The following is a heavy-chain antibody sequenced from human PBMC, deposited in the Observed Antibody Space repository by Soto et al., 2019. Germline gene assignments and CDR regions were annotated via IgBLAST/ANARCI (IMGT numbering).Heavy chain of an antibody. J-gene: IGHJ4*02. V-gene: IGHV3-33*01. CDR2: IWYDGSNK. CDR1: GFTFSSYG. CDR3: AREAADSSGWYGNFDY. Sequence: GGSLRLSCAASGFTFSSYGMHWVRQAPSKGLEWVAVIWYDGSNKYYADSVKGRFTISRDNSKNTLYLQMNSLRAEDTAVYYCAREAADSSGWYGNFDYWGQGTLVTGSS. D-gene: IGHD6-19*01.